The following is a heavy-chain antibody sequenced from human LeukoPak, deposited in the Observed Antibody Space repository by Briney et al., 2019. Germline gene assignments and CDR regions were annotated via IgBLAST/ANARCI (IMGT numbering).Heavy chain of an antibody. V-gene: IGHV4-59*01. CDR3: ARTTTLYGDYYFDY. CDR1: GGSISSYY. CDR2: IYYSGST. D-gene: IGHD4-17*01. Sequence: PSETLSLTCTVSGGSISSYYWSWIRQPPGKGLEWIGYIYYSGSTNYNPSLKSRVTISVDTSKNQFSLKLSSVTAADTAVYYCARTTTLYGDYYFDYWGQGTLVTVPS. J-gene: IGHJ4*02.